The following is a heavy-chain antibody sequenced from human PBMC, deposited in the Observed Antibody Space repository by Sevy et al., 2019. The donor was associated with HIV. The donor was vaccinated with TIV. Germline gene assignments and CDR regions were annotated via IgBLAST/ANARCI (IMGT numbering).Heavy chain of an antibody. D-gene: IGHD6-19*01. J-gene: IGHJ4*02. V-gene: IGHV3-11*01. Sequence: GGSLRLSCVASGFTFSDYYMSWVRQAPGKGLEWVSDISTGSSHMYFADSVKGRFTISRDNAKNSLFLQMNNLSAEDTAGYYCARTLRYSSGWLDYWGQGTLVTVSS. CDR3: ARTLRYSSGWLDY. CDR2: ISTGSSHM. CDR1: GFTFSDYY.